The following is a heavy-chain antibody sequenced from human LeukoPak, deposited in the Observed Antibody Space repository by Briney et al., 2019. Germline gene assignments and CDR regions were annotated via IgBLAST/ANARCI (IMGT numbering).Heavy chain of an antibody. J-gene: IGHJ1*01. CDR2: IYHNGST. D-gene: IGHD4-17*01. CDR1: GYSISSGYY. Sequence: SETLSLTRAVSGYSISSGYYWGWIRQPPRKGLEWIWSIYHNGSTYYNPSLKSRVTISVDTSKNQVSLKLSSVTAADTAVYYCARPDGDYDARFQHWGQGTLVTVSS. CDR3: ARPDGDYDARFQH. V-gene: IGHV4-38-2*01.